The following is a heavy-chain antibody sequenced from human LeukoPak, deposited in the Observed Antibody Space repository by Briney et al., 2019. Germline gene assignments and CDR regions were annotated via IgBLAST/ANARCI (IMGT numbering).Heavy chain of an antibody. CDR3: ARQRAFDV. CDR2: IYSGGST. J-gene: IGHJ3*01. CDR1: GFTVSSNY. Sequence: GGSLRLSCAASGFTVSSNYMSWVRQAPGKGLEWVSIIYSGGSTFYADSVKGRFTISRDNSKNTLYLQMNSLRAEDTAVYYCARQRAFDVWGQGTMVTVSS. V-gene: IGHV3-66*04.